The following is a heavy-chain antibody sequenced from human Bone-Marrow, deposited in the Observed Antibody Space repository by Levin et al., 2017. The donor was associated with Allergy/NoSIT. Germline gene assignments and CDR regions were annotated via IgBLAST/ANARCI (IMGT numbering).Heavy chain of an antibody. CDR2: IYYSGST. Sequence: SETLSLTCTVSGGSISSYYWSWIRQPPGKGLEWIGYIYYSGSTNYNPSLKSRVTISVDTSKNQFSLKLSSVTAADTAVYYCARGPYCSGGSCYPRYYMDVWGKGTTVTVSS. J-gene: IGHJ6*03. CDR1: GGSISSYY. D-gene: IGHD2-15*01. CDR3: ARGPYCSGGSCYPRYYMDV. V-gene: IGHV4-59*01.